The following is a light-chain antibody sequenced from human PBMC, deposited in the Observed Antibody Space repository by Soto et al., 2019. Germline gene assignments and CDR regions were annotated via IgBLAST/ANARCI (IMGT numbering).Light chain of an antibody. CDR2: AAS. Sequence: DIQMTQSPSSLSASVGDRVTITCRASQSISSYLNWYQQKPGKAPKLLIYAASSLQSGAPSRFSGSGSGTDFTLTMSSLQPEDFATYYCQQSYSTPVFGQGTMLEIK. CDR1: QSISSY. V-gene: IGKV1-39*01. CDR3: QQSYSTPV. J-gene: IGKJ2*01.